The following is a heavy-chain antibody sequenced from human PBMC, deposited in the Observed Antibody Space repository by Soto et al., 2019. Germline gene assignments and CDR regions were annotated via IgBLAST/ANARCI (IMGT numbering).Heavy chain of an antibody. J-gene: IGHJ6*03. CDR3: AKDIRRTGSYYSPSYYMDV. D-gene: IGHD3-10*01. Sequence: EVQLLESGGGLVQPGGSLRLSCAASGFTFSSYAMSWVRQAPGKGLEWVSAISGSGGSTYYADSVKGRFTISRDNSKNTLYLQMNSRRAEDTAVYYCAKDIRRTGSYYSPSYYMDVWGKGTTVTVSS. CDR2: ISGSGGST. CDR1: GFTFSSYA. V-gene: IGHV3-23*01.